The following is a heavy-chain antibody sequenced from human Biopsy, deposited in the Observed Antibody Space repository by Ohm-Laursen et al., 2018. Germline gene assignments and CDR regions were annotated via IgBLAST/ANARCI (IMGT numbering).Heavy chain of an antibody. J-gene: IGHJ4*02. V-gene: IGHV4-39*01. CDR1: DGSISNIINY. D-gene: IGHD3-10*01. CDR3: ARHSFGSGRDF. Sequence: SETLSLTCTVTDGSISNIINYWGWIRQPLGKGLEWLGSIYHTGITDYNPPLKRSVTISVDTSNNQLSLKLSFLTAADTAVYYCARHSFGSGRDFWGQGTLVTVSS. CDR2: IYHTGIT.